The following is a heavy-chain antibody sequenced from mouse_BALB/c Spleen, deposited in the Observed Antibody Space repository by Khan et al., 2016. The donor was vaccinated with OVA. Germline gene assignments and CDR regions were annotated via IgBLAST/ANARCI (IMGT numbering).Heavy chain of an antibody. CDR3: GRPHYLSYTLDH. CDR1: GYTFTNYG. Sequence: QIQLVQSGPELKKPGETVKISCKASGYTFTNYGMNWVKQSPGKALKWMGWINTYTGEPTYADDFKGRFAFSLETSASTAYLQINNLKDEDTAYYFCGRPHYLSYTLDHWGQGTSVTVSS. V-gene: IGHV9-3-1*01. CDR2: INTYTGEP. J-gene: IGHJ4*01. D-gene: IGHD1-1*01.